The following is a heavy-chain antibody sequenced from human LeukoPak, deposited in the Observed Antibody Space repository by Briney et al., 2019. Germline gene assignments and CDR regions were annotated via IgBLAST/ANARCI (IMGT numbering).Heavy chain of an antibody. CDR1: GVSISSGDYY. J-gene: IGHJ5*02. CDR2: IYYSGST. CDR3: ARGITMVRGVTSPNWFDP. D-gene: IGHD3-10*01. Sequence: SETLSLTCTVSGVSISSGDYYWSWIRQPPGKGLEWIGYIYYSGSTYYNPSLKSRVTISVDTSKNQFSLKLSSVTAADTAVYYCARGITMVRGVTSPNWFDPWGQGTLVTVSS. V-gene: IGHV4-30-4*01.